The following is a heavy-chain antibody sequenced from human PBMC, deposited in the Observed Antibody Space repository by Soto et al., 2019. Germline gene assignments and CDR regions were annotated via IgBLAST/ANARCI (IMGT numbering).Heavy chain of an antibody. D-gene: IGHD2-15*01. CDR1: GGTFSYYA. Sequence: SVKVSCKTSGGTFSYYAIHWVRQAPRQGLEWMGGIIPVVYTANYGQMFQARVTITEDQSTSTSCIELESLRCEDKGGYYCSRVLLYGRLSQSRGYIDLWGRGTLVTVSS. CDR3: SRVLLYGRLSQSRGYIDL. J-gene: IGHJ2*01. CDR2: IIPVVYTA. V-gene: IGHV1-69*13.